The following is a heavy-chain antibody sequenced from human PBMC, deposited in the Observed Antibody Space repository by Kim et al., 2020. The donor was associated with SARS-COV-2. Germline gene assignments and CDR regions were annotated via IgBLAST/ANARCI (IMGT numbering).Heavy chain of an antibody. V-gene: IGHV3-23*01. CDR3: ARRLVVRGASQGAFDI. J-gene: IGHJ3*02. CDR2: ISVSGSNT. Sequence: GGSLRLSCAASEFIFSNFDMDWVRQAPGEGPEWVSIISVSGSNTSYADSVKGRFSISRDNSKNILSLQMNSLRVEDAAVYYCARRLVVRGASQGAFDIRGQGTLVALSS. D-gene: IGHD3-10*01. CDR1: EFIFSNFD.